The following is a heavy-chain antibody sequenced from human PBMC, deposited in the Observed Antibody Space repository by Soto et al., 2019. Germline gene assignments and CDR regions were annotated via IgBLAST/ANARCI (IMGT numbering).Heavy chain of an antibody. J-gene: IGHJ4*02. V-gene: IGHV1-46*03. CDR3: GGDGAATSTGFDY. CDR2: VNPSGDRT. CDR1: GYAFSSHY. Sequence: QVLLVQSAAEVKEPGASVKLSCKASGYAFSSHYMYWVRQAPGQGLEWMGRVNPSGDRTTYSQKFQCRITMTRDTSTSTFYLEVRCLTSGDMGVYYCGGDGAATSTGFDYWGQGTLVTVSA. D-gene: IGHD4-17*01.